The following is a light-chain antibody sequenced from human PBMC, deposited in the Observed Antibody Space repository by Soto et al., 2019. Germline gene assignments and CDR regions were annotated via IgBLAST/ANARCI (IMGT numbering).Light chain of an antibody. V-gene: IGKV3-20*01. J-gene: IGKJ1*01. CDR2: GAS. CDR1: QTVSSNY. Sequence: EIVLTQSPGTLSLSPGERATLSCRASQTVSSNYLAWYQQKPGQAPRLLIYGASSRATGIPDRFSGSGSGTDFTLTISRLEPEDFAVYYCQQYGSSPPWTFGQGTKVDIK. CDR3: QQYGSSPPWT.